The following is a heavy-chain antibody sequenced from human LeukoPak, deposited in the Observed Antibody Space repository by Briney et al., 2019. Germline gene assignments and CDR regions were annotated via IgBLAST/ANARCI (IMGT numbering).Heavy chain of an antibody. Sequence: GGSRRLSWAASGFTFSTYTMNWVRQAPGKGLEWVSYVSSSGGTISYADSVKGRFTISRDNAKTSLYLQMDSLRAEDTDVYYCARVGTTNYSFYYMDVWGKGTTVTVSS. CDR2: VSSSGGTI. CDR3: ARVGTTNYSFYYMDV. D-gene: IGHD2-2*01. CDR1: GFTFSTYT. J-gene: IGHJ6*03. V-gene: IGHV3-48*04.